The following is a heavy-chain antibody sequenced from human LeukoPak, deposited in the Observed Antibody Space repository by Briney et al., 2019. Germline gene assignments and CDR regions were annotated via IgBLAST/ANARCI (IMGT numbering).Heavy chain of an antibody. J-gene: IGHJ3*02. CDR1: GGSFSGYY. CDR2: INHSGNT. V-gene: IGHV4-34*01. Sequence: SETLSLTXAVYGGSFSGYYWSWIRQPPGKGLEWIGEINHSGNTNYNPSLKSRVTISVDTSKNQFSLKLSSVTAADTAVYYCARGPRYDYWSGYYTPTDAFDIWGQGTMVTVSS. D-gene: IGHD3-3*01. CDR3: ARGPRYDYWSGYYTPTDAFDI.